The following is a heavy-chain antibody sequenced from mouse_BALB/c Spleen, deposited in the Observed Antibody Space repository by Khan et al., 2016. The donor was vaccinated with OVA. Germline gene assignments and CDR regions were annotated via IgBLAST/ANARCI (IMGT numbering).Heavy chain of an antibody. CDR2: IWSDGSK. Sequence: QVQLKESGPGLVAPSQSLSITCTISGFSFTNYGVNWVRQPPGKGLEWLVVIWSDGSKTYNSAPKSRLTISKVNSKSPVFLKMNSLQTDDTAMDVWSRQPYYHDNIMDYWGQGTPVTVSS. CDR3: SRQPYYHDNIMDY. V-gene: IGHV2-6-1*01. J-gene: IGHJ4*01. D-gene: IGHD2-10*01. CDR1: GFSFTNYG.